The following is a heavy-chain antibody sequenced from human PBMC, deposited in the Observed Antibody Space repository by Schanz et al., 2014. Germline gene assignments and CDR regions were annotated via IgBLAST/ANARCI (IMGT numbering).Heavy chain of an antibody. CDR3: ARVHHYDPSGWGYFDN. V-gene: IGHV3-66*01. D-gene: IGHD3-22*01. CDR2: IYSGIGA. CDR1: GFTVSSNH. J-gene: IGHJ4*02. Sequence: EVQLLDSGGGLVQPGGSLRLSCAVSGFTVSSNHMSWVRQAPGKGLEWVSVIYSGIGAYYADSVKDRFTVSRDNSKNTVYLQMNRLRAEDTAVYYCARVHHYDPSGWGYFDNWGQGALVTDSS.